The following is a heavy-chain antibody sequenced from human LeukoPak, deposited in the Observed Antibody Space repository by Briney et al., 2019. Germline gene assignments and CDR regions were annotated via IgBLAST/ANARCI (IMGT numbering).Heavy chain of an antibody. J-gene: IGHJ4*02. D-gene: IGHD6-13*01. V-gene: IGHV4-59*08. CDR2: IYYSGVT. CDR1: GGSMNYNY. Sequence: SETLSLTCTVSGGSMNYNYWSWIRQPPGKGLEWIGYIYYSGVTNYNPSLKSRVTISVDTSKNQFSLNLSSVTATDTAVYYCARQNPAAAGQGLDYWGQGALVTVSS. CDR3: ARQNPAAAGQGLDY.